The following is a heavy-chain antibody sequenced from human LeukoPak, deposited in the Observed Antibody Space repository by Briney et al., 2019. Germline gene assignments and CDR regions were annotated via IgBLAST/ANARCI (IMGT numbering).Heavy chain of an antibody. Sequence: PSETLTLTCAVYGGSFSGYYWSWIRQPPGKGLEWIGEINHSGSTNYNPFLKSRVTISVDTSKNQFSLKLSSVTAADTAVYYCARYIVVVPAAPYFDYWGQGTLVTVSS. J-gene: IGHJ4*02. V-gene: IGHV4-34*01. CDR3: ARYIVVVPAAPYFDY. D-gene: IGHD2-2*01. CDR1: GGSFSGYY. CDR2: INHSGST.